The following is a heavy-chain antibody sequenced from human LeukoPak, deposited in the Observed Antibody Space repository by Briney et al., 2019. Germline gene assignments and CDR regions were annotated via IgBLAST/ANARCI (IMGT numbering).Heavy chain of an antibody. D-gene: IGHD4-23*01. CDR2: IIPILGIA. V-gene: IGHV1-69*04. CDR1: GGTFSSYA. CDR3: ARDSRVVSGDY. Sequence: SVKVSCKASGGTFSSYAISWVRQAPGQGLEWMGRIIPILGIANYAQKFQGRVTITADKSTSTAYMELSSLRSEDTAVYYCARDSRVVSGDYWGQGTLVTVSS. J-gene: IGHJ4*02.